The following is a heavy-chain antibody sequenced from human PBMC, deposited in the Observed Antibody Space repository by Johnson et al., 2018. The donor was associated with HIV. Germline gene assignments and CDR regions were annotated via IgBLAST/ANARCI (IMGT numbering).Heavy chain of an antibody. D-gene: IGHD3-22*01. V-gene: IGHV3-9*01. CDR2: ISWNSGSI. CDR1: GFSFDDYA. J-gene: IGHJ3*02. Sequence: LVVSGGGLVQPGRSLRLSCAASGFSFDDYAMHWVRQPPGKGLEWVSGISWNSGSIGYADSVQGRFTISRDNAKNTLYLQMNSLRAEDTALYYCAKDQGWAIRTYYYDSSAPSGAFDIWGQGTMVTVSS. CDR3: AKDQGWAIRTYYYDSSAPSGAFDI.